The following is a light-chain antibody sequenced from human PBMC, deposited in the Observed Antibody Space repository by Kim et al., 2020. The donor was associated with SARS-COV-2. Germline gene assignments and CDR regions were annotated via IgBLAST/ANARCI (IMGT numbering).Light chain of an antibody. Sequence: GQTVTSSCQGDSLRRFDATWYQKKPGQAPALVSYDHPNRPSVIPDRFSGIRSGHIAAWTLTGAQAEDGADCYCNFRDGGGNQLVFGGRTQLTV. V-gene: IGLV3-19*01. CDR3: NFRDGGGNQLV. CDR2: DHP. CDR1: SLRRFD. J-gene: IGLJ3*02.